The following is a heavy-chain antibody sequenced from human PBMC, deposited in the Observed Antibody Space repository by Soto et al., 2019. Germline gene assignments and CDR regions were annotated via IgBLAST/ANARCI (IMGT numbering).Heavy chain of an antibody. CDR2: IWYDGSNK. J-gene: IGHJ6*02. Sequence: GGSLRLSCAASGFTFSSYGMHWVRQAPGKGLEWVAVIWYDGSNKYYADSVKGRFTISRDNSKNTLYLQMNSLRAEDTAGYYCARDILPPYDYYYSYGMDVWGQGTTVTVSS. D-gene: IGHD4-17*01. CDR1: GFTFSSYG. V-gene: IGHV3-33*01. CDR3: ARDILPPYDYYYSYGMDV.